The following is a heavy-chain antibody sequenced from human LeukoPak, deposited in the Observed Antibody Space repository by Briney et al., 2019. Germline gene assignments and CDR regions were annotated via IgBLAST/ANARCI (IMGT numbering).Heavy chain of an antibody. V-gene: IGHV3-48*03. J-gene: IGHJ4*02. Sequence: GGSLRLSFAAAGFAVSVYEMCWVRQAAGKWLEWVSYISRSGGTRYYPDSVKGRFTISRDNAKNPLYLQMNRLRAEDTAVYYCATLTVASSFDYWGQGTLVTVSS. CDR1: GFAVSVYE. CDR3: ATLTVASSFDY. CDR2: ISRSGGTR. D-gene: IGHD6-19*01.